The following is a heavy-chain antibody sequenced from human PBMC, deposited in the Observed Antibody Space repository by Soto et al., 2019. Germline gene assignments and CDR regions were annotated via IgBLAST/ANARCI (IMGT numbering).Heavy chain of an antibody. J-gene: IGHJ3*02. CDR2: IKQDGSEK. D-gene: IGHD5-12*01. Sequence: GGSLRLSCAASGFTFSSYWMSWVRQAPGKGLEWVANIKQDGSEKYYVDSVKGRFTISRDNAKNSLYLQMNSLRAEDTAVYYCARLNIVATMSAFDIWGQGTMVTVSS. CDR1: GFTFSSYW. V-gene: IGHV3-7*01. CDR3: ARLNIVATMSAFDI.